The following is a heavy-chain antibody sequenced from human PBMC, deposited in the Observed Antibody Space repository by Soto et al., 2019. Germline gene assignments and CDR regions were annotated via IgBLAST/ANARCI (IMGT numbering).Heavy chain of an antibody. CDR1: GDSISDNKW. CDR3: ARVSYDILTGYRNWFDP. J-gene: IGHJ5*02. Sequence: SETLSLTCSVSGDSISDNKWWSWVRKPPGKGLEWIGEMHHSGSIHYNASLKSRATISVDKSRNQFSLQLTSVTAADTAVYYCARVSYDILTGYRNWFDPWGQGTLVTVSS. D-gene: IGHD3-9*01. CDR2: MHHSGSI. V-gene: IGHV4-4*02.